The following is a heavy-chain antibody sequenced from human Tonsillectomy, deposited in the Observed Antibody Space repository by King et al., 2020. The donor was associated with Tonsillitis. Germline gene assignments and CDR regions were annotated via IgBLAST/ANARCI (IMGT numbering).Heavy chain of an antibody. J-gene: IGHJ2*01. Sequence: HVQLQQWGAGLLKPSETLSLTCAVYGGSFSGYYWSWIRQPPGKGLEWIGEIHHSGSTNYNPSLKSRVTLSVDTSTKQFSLKLSSVTAADTAVYYCARVDIVVVPAALSYFDLWGRGTLVTVSS. D-gene: IGHD2-2*01. CDR1: GGSFSGYY. CDR3: ARVDIVVVPAALSYFDL. V-gene: IGHV4-34*01. CDR2: IHHSGST.